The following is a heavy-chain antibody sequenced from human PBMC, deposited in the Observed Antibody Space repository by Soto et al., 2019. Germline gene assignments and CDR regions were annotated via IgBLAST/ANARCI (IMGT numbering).Heavy chain of an antibody. J-gene: IGHJ4*02. CDR3: ARGYGSVGY. Sequence: QVQLQESGPGLVKPSETLSLTCTVSGGSISSYYWSWIRQPPGKGLEWIGYIYYSGSTNYNPSLTSRVTISVDTSKNQFSLKLSSVAAADTAVYYCARGYGSVGYWGQGTLVTVSS. V-gene: IGHV4-59*01. CDR1: GGSISSYY. CDR2: IYYSGST. D-gene: IGHD3-10*01.